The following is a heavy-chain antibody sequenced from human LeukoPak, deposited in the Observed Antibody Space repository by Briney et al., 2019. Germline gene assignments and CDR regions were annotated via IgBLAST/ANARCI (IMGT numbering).Heavy chain of an antibody. CDR3: AKENTRDGYRHFHY. CDR2: IRYDENTK. V-gene: IGHV3-30*02. CDR1: GFPFSSYG. Sequence: GGSLRLSCTASGFPFSSYGMQWVRQVPGKGLEWVACIRYDENTKYYADSVKGRFTVSRDNSENTLFLQMNSLRAEDTAVYYRAKENTRDGYRHFHYWGQGTLVTVSS. D-gene: IGHD5-24*01. J-gene: IGHJ4*02.